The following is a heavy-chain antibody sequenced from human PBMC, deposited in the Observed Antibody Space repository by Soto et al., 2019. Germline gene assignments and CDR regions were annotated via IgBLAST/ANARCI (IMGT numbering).Heavy chain of an antibody. V-gene: IGHV1-24*01. Sequence: QVQLVQSGAEVKKSGASVKVSCKVSGYTLTELSMHWVRQAPGKGLEWMGGFDPEDGETIYAQKFQGRVTMTEDTSTDTAYMELSSLRSEDSAVYYCATGDYVWGSYRSPPLGYWGQGTLVTVSS. J-gene: IGHJ4*02. CDR1: GYTLTELS. D-gene: IGHD3-16*02. CDR3: ATGDYVWGSYRSPPLGY. CDR2: FDPEDGET.